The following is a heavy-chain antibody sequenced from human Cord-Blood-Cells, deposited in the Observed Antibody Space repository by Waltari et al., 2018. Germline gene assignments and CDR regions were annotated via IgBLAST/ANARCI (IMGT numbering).Heavy chain of an antibody. J-gene: IGHJ4*02. CDR2: IIPILGIA. D-gene: IGHD6-13*01. CDR1: GGTFSSYA. V-gene: IGHV1-69*09. CDR3: ARGSSGIAAAGTDY. Sequence: QVQLVQSGAEVKKPGPSVKVSCQASGGTFSSYAISWVRPAPGQGLEWMGRIIPILGIAKYAQKFQGRVTITADKSTSTVYMELSSLKSEDTAVYYCARGSSGIAAAGTDYWGQGTLVTVSS.